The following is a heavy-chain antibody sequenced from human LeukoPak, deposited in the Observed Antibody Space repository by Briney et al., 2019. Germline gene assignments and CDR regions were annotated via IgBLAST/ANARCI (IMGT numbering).Heavy chain of an antibody. V-gene: IGHV1-69*04. CDR2: IIPILGIA. J-gene: IGHJ4*02. Sequence: SVKVSCKASGGIFSSYAISWVRQAPGQGLEWMGRIIPILGIANYAQKLQGRVTMTTDTSTSTAYMELRSLRSDDTAVYYCARGTSIAAAGSPLEDWGQGTLVTVSS. CDR3: ARGTSIAAAGSPLED. CDR1: GGIFSSYA. D-gene: IGHD6-13*01.